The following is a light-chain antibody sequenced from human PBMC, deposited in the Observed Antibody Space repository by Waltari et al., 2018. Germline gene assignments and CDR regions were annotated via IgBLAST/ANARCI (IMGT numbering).Light chain of an antibody. J-gene: IGKJ1*01. CDR3: QQTYNNFRT. V-gene: IGKV1-39*01. Sequence: DIQMTQSPSSLSASVGDRVTITCWASQRISSYLNWYQQKPGKAPKLLIYAASSLESGVPSRFSGSGFGTDFTLTINGLQAEDYAAYYCQQTYNNFRTFGQGTKVDVK. CDR1: QRISSY. CDR2: AAS.